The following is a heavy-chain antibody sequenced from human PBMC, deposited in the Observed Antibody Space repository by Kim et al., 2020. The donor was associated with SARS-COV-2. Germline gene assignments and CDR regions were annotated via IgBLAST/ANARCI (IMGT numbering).Heavy chain of an antibody. CDR3: AKETSRGRFDP. Sequence: GGSLRLSCAASGFTFSSYGMHWVRQAPGKGLEWVAVISYDGSNKYYADSVKGRFTISRDNSKNTLYLQMNSLRAEDTAVYYCAKETSRGRFDPWGQGTLVTVSS. CDR1: GFTFSSYG. CDR2: ISYDGSNK. V-gene: IGHV3-30*18. J-gene: IGHJ5*02.